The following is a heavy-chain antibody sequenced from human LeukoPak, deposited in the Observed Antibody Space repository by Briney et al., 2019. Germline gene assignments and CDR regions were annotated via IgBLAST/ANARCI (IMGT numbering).Heavy chain of an antibody. V-gene: IGHV4-4*07. CDR3: AGAYCGGDCYSGRAFDI. CDR1: GGSIRSYY. CDR2: IYASGST. D-gene: IGHD2-21*02. J-gene: IGHJ3*02. Sequence: SETLSLTCTVSGGSIRSYYWSWIRQPAGGGLQWIGRIYASGSTTYNPILKSRVTMSLDTSKTQFSLRLTSVTAADTAVYYCAGAYCGGDCYSGRAFDIWGQGTMVTVSS.